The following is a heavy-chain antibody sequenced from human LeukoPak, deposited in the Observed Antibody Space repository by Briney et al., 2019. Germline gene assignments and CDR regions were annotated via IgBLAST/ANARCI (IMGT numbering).Heavy chain of an antibody. CDR3: ARDLYQSR. V-gene: IGHV3-66*01. CDR2: IYATGDT. Sequence: GGSLRLSCAASGFPVSANYMTWVRQAPGKGLEWVSVIYATGDTHYAESVKGRFTISRDSSNNILHLQMNSLRAEDTAVYYCARDLYQSRWGQGTLVTVSS. CDR1: GFPVSANY. J-gene: IGHJ4*02. D-gene: IGHD2-2*01.